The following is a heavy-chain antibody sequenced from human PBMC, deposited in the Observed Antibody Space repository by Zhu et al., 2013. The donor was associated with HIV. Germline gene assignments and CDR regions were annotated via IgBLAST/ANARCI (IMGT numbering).Heavy chain of an antibody. CDR1: GYTFTSYG. V-gene: IGHV1-18*04. Sequence: QVQLVQSGAEVKKPGASVKVSCKASGYTFTSYGISWVRQAPGQGLEWMGWISAYNGNTNYAQKLQGRVTMTTDTSTSTAYMELRSLRSDDTAVYYCARVSWYYDSSGYYGMDVWGQGTTVTVSS. CDR2: ISAYNGNT. CDR3: ARVSWYYDSSGYYGMDV. D-gene: IGHD3-22*01. J-gene: IGHJ6*02.